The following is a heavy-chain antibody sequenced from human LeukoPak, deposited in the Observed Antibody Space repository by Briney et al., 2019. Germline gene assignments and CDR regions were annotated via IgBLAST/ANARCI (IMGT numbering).Heavy chain of an antibody. J-gene: IGHJ4*02. V-gene: IGHV1-2*06. CDR1: GYTFTGYY. D-gene: IGHD6-19*01. Sequence: ASVKVSCKASGYTFTGYYMYWVRQAPGQGLEWMGRINPNSGGTNYAQKFQGRVTMTRDTSISTAYMELSRLRSDDTAVYYCARDQAVAGTVDYFDYWGQGTLVTVSS. CDR3: ARDQAVAGTVDYFDY. CDR2: INPNSGGT.